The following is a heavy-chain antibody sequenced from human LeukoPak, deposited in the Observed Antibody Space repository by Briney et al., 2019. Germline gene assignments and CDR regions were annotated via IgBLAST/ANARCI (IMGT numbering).Heavy chain of an antibody. CDR3: AREYYDSSGYRDY. V-gene: IGHV4-39*01. J-gene: IGHJ4*02. Sequence: PSETLSLTCTVSGGSISSSSYYWDWIRQPPGKGLEWIGSIYYSGSTNYNPSLKSRVTISVDTSKNQFSLKLSSVTAADTAVYYCAREYYDSSGYRDYWGQGTLVTVSS. D-gene: IGHD3-22*01. CDR2: IYYSGST. CDR1: GGSISSSSYY.